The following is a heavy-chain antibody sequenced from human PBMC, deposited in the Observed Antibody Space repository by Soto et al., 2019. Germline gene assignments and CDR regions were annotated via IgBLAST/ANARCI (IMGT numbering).Heavy chain of an antibody. CDR1: GGSVSSGIYY. Sequence: QVQLQESGPGLVKPSETLSITCTVSGGSVSSGIYYWSWIRQPPGKGLEWIGYIYYSGSTNYNPSRKSRVTRSVDTSKNQFSLKLSSVTDAYTAVYYCASDVGNYWGQGTLVTVSS. CDR2: IYYSGST. V-gene: IGHV4-61*01. CDR3: ASDVGNY. J-gene: IGHJ4*02.